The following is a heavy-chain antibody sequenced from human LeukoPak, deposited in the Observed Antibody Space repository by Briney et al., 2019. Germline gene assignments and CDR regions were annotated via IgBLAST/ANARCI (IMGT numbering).Heavy chain of an antibody. Sequence: GGSLRLSCAASGFTFSDYAMHWVRQAPGKGLEWVSVISSDGGDRYYGGSVKGRFTISRDNSKNTVYLQMDSLRAEDTAVYFCATSKTWIHLCSSFDYWGQGRLVT. CDR2: ISSDGGDR. V-gene: IGHV3-30*03. CDR1: GFTFSDYA. CDR3: ATSKTWIHLCSSFDY. J-gene: IGHJ4*02. D-gene: IGHD5-18*01.